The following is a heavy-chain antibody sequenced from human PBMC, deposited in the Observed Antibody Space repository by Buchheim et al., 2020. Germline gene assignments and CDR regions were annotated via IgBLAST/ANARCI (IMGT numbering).Heavy chain of an antibody. D-gene: IGHD4-23*01. CDR3: AKFRISGNPYEFDY. J-gene: IGHJ4*02. CDR2: ISANGEKT. CDR1: GFTFSSFA. V-gene: IGHV3-23*01. Sequence: EVQLLESGGGLVQPGGSLRLSCAASGFTFSSFAMSWVRQAPGKGLEWVSVISANGEKTSYTDSAKGRFTLSRDNSKNPLFLPMNSLRAEDTAVYYCAKFRISGNPYEFDYWGQGTL.